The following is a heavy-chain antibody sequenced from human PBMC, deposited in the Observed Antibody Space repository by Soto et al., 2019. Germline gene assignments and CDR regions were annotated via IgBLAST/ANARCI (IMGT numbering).Heavy chain of an antibody. CDR3: AKIVGATTVGTCWFDP. Sequence: SVKVSCKASGGTFSSYAISWVRQAPGQGLEWMGGIIPIFGTANYAQKFQGRVTITADESTSTAYMELSSLRSEDTAVYYFAKIVGATTVGTCWFDPWGQGTLVTVSS. CDR1: GGTFSSYA. D-gene: IGHD1-26*01. J-gene: IGHJ5*02. V-gene: IGHV1-69*13. CDR2: IIPIFGTA.